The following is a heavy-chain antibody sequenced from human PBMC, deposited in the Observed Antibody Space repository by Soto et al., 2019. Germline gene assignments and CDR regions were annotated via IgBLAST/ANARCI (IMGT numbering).Heavy chain of an antibody. J-gene: IGHJ4*02. V-gene: IGHV1-69*13. Sequence: SVKVSCKASGGTFSSYAISWVRQAPGQGLEWMGGIIPIFGTANYAQKFQGRVTITADESTSTAYMELSSLRSEDTAVYYCASSSLRATNPLHXYWGQGTLVTVSS. CDR3: ASSSLRATNPLHXY. CDR1: GGTFSSYA. CDR2: IIPIFGTA.